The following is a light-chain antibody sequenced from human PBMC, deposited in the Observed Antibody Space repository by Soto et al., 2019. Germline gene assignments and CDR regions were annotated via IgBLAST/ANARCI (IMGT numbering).Light chain of an antibody. CDR2: DTS. CDR1: QSVSSY. J-gene: IGKJ4*01. V-gene: IGKV3-11*01. CDR3: QQFSSYPLT. Sequence: IVLTHSPATLSLSPGERATLPFRASQSVSSYLAWYQQKPGQAPRLLIFDTSNRATGIPARFSGGGSGTDFTLTISRLEPEDFAVYYCQQFSSYPLTFGGGTKVDIK.